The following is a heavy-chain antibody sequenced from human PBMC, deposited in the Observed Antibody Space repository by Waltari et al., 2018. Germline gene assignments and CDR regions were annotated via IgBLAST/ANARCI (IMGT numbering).Heavy chain of an antibody. Sequence: QLQLQESGPGLVRPSETLSLTCTASGGSINTDNYYWAWICQPPGMGLEWVWCFFYGGNTYYCPSLQSRVTISVDTSKGRFSLRVNAVTAADTAIYYCARVGYCNGDSCFVYFYYAMYVWGPGTTVTVSS. CDR3: ARVGYCNGDSCFVYFYYAMYV. J-gene: IGHJ6*02. CDR1: GGSINTDNYY. V-gene: IGHV4-39*07. D-gene: IGHD2-15*01. CDR2: FFYGGNT.